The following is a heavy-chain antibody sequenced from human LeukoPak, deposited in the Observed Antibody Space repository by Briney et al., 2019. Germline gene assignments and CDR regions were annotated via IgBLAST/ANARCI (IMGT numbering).Heavy chain of an antibody. CDR3: ARDRSPYWFDP. CDR1: GFTFSTYS. J-gene: IGHJ5*02. Sequence: PGGSLRLCCAASGFTFSTYSMNWDRQAPGKGLEWVSSISSSSSYIYYADSVKGRFTISRDNAKNTLYLQMNSLRVEDTAVYYCARDRSPYWFDPWGQGTLVTVSS. V-gene: IGHV3-21*01. CDR2: ISSSSSYI.